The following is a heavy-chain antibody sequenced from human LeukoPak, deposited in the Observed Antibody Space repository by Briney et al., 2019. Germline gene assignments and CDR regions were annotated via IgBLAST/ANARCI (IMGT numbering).Heavy chain of an antibody. Sequence: GASVKVSCKASGYTFTSYYMHWVRQAPGQGLEWMGIINPSGGSTSYAQKFQGRVTMTRDTSTSTVYMELSSLRSEDTAVYYCARDGISGSYYAEYFQYWGQGTLVTVSS. CDR1: GYTFTSYY. CDR3: ARDGISGSYYAEYFQY. D-gene: IGHD1-26*01. CDR2: INPSGGST. J-gene: IGHJ1*01. V-gene: IGHV1-46*01.